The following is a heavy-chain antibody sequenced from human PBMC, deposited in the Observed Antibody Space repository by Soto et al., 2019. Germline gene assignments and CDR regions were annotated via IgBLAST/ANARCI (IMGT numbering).Heavy chain of an antibody. D-gene: IGHD2-21*01. CDR3: AKGGGVVIAIPFDY. V-gene: IGHV3-23*01. CDR2: ISGSGGIT. J-gene: IGHJ4*02. Sequence: EVQLLESGGGLVQPGGSLRLSCADSGFTFSSYAMNCVRQAPGKGLEWVSGISGSGGITYDSDSVKGRFTISRDNSKNTLYLQMSSLRAEDTAVYYCAKGGGVVIAIPFDYWGQGTLVTVSS. CDR1: GFTFSSYA.